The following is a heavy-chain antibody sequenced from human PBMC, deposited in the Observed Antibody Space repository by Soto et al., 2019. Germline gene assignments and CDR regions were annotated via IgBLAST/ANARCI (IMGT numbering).Heavy chain of an antibody. CDR1: GYTFTQFS. CDR3: ARSVNIAFDH. D-gene: IGHD4-4*01. V-gene: IGHV1-3*01. CDR2: INGGSGDT. J-gene: IGHJ5*02. Sequence: QVQLVQSGAEVQRPGAAVKVSCTASGYTFTQFSIHWMRQAPGQRLEWMGWINGGSGDTHYSQEFQGRVTFTRDTSANTAYMELSSLRSEDTAVFYCARSVNIAFDHWGQGTLVTVSS.